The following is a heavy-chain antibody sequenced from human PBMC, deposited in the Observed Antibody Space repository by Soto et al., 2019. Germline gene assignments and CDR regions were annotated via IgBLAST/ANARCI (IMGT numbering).Heavy chain of an antibody. V-gene: IGHV1-69*08. CDR1: GGTFSSYT. CDR2: IIPILGIA. Sequence: QVQLVQSGAEVKKPGSSVKVSCKASGGTFSSYTISWVRQAPGQGLEWMGRIIPILGIANYAQKFQGRVTITADKSTSTAYMELRSLRSEDTAVYYCAREKGGNFWYFDLWGRGTLVTVSS. D-gene: IGHD2-21*02. J-gene: IGHJ2*01. CDR3: AREKGGNFWYFDL.